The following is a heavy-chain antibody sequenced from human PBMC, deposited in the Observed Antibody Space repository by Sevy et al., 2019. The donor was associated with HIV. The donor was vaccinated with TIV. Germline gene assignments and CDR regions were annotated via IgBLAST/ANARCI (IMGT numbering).Heavy chain of an antibody. D-gene: IGHD4-17*01. J-gene: IGHJ5*02. V-gene: IGHV4-61*01. CDR2: IYYTGAT. CDR3: ARAPVTRKAWFDP. Sequence: SETLSLTCSVFGGSVSSANNYWSWIRQSPGVGLEWIGYIYYTGATDYYPSLESRVTMSIDTSKNQFSLQLSSVTPADTAIYYCARAPVTRKAWFDPWGQGTPVTVSS. CDR1: GGSVSSANNY.